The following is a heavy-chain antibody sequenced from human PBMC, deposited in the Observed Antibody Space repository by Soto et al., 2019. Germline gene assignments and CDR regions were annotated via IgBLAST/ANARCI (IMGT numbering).Heavy chain of an antibody. CDR3: VKDRYVDY. Sequence: GGSLRLSCSVFGFTFSSYTMHWVRQAPGKGLQYVSSISTNGGSTYYADSVKGRFTISRDNSKNTLYLQMSSLRVEDTAVYYCVKDRYVDYWGQGTLVTASS. CDR2: ISTNGGST. J-gene: IGHJ4*02. V-gene: IGHV3-64D*06. CDR1: GFTFSSYT.